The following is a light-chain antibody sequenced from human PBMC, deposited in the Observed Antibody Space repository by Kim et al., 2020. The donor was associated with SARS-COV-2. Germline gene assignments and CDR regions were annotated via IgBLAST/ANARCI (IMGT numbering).Light chain of an antibody. V-gene: IGKV1-17*01. Sequence: SASVGDRVTSTCRASQGIGNDVAWYQQKPGSAPKRLSYAASTVQPLVPSRFGGGGYGTEFTLTINTLQAEDSATYYCLQYNSYPYTFGPGTKLEI. J-gene: IGKJ2*01. CDR2: AAS. CDR1: QGIGND. CDR3: LQYNSYPYT.